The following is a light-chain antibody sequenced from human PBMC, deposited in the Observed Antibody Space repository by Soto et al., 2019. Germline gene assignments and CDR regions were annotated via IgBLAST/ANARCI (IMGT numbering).Light chain of an antibody. CDR2: EDT. J-gene: IGLJ2*01. V-gene: IGLV2-23*01. CDR3: CSYAGSSTVV. CDR1: FSDVGSYNL. Sequence: QSVLTQPASVSGSPGQSITISCTGTFSDVGSYNLVSWYQQHPGKAPKLMIYEDTKRPSGVSNRFSGSKSGYTASLTISGLQAEDEADYYCCSYAGSSTVVFGGGTKPPS.